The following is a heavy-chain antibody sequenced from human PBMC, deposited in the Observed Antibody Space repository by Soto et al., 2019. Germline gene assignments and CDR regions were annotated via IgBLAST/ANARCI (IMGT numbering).Heavy chain of an antibody. J-gene: IGHJ4*02. V-gene: IGHV3-23*01. CDR1: GFTFSSYA. D-gene: IGHD3-10*01. CDR2: ISGSGGST. Sequence: GGSLRLSCAASGFTFSSYAMSWVPQAPGKGLAWVSAISGSGGSTYYADSVKGRFTISRDNSKNTLYLQMNSLRAEDTAVYYCAKGLLWFGELSLPFDYWGQGTLVTVS. CDR3: AKGLLWFGELSLPFDY.